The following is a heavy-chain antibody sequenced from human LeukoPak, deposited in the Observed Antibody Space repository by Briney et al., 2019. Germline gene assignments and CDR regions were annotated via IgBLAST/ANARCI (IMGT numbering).Heavy chain of an antibody. CDR3: ASGETYPHSSGWYRGWFDP. CDR2: IIPILGIA. V-gene: IGHV1-69*04. Sequence: SVKVSCKASGGTFSSYAISWVRQAPGQGLEWMGRIIPILGIANYAQKFQGRVTITADKSTSTAYMELSSLRSEDTAVYYCASGETYPHSSGWYRGWFDPWGQGTLVTVSS. CDR1: GGTFSSYA. D-gene: IGHD6-19*01. J-gene: IGHJ5*02.